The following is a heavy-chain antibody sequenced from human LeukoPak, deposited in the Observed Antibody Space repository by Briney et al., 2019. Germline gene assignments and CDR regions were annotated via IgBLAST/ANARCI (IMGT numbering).Heavy chain of an antibody. CDR1: GFTFSSYA. CDR3: AKTRGWPYYFDY. J-gene: IGHJ4*02. V-gene: IGHV3-23*01. CDR2: IGGSGGST. Sequence: GGSLRLSCAASGFTFSSYAMSWVRQAPEKGLEWVSAIGGSGGSTYYADSVKGRFTTSRENSKNTLYLQMNSLRAEDTAVYYCAKTRGWPYYFDYWGQGTLVTVSS. D-gene: IGHD6-19*01.